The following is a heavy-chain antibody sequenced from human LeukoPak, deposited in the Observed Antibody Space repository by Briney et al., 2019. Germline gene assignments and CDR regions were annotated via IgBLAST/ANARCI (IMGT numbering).Heavy chain of an antibody. Sequence: GGSLRLSCAASGFTFSTYAMGWVRQAPGEGLEWVAVISYDGSNKYYADSVKGRFTISRDNSKNTLYLQMNSLRAEDTAVYYCARHSFPIVVVTAELDPWGQGTLVTVSS. CDR1: GFTFSTYA. V-gene: IGHV3-30-3*01. CDR2: ISYDGSNK. D-gene: IGHD2-21*02. J-gene: IGHJ5*02. CDR3: ARHSFPIVVVTAELDP.